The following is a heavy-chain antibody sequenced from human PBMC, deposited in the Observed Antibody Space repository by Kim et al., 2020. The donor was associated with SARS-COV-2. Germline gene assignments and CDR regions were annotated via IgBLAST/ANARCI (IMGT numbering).Heavy chain of an antibody. CDR3: ARDRGNYYDSSDHFDY. Sequence: ASVKVSCKASGYTFTSYYMHWVRQAPGQGLEWMGIINPSGGSTSYAQKFQGRVTMTRDTSTSTVYMELSSLRSEDTAVYYCARDRGNYYDSSDHFDYWGQGTLVTVSS. D-gene: IGHD3-22*01. J-gene: IGHJ4*02. CDR1: GYTFTSYY. CDR2: INPSGGST. V-gene: IGHV1-46*01.